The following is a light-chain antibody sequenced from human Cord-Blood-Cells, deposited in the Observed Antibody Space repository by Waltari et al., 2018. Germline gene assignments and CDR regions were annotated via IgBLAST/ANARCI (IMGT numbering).Light chain of an antibody. Sequence: QSVLTQPPSASGPPGQRVTISSSGSSSNIGSNTVNWYQQLPGTAPKLLIYSNNQRPSGVPDRFSGSKSGTSASLAISGLQSEDEADYYCAAWDDSLNGHVVFGGGTKLTVL. CDR3: AAWDDSLNGHVV. CDR2: SNN. CDR1: SSNIGSNT. V-gene: IGLV1-44*01. J-gene: IGLJ2*01.